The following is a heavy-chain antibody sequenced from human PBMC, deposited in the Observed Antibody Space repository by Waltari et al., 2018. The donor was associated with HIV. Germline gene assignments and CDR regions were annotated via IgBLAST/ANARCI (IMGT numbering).Heavy chain of an antibody. CDR2: IKSKQSGGTV. J-gene: IGHJ4*02. Sequence: EVQLVESGGGLVKHGESLRVSCAASGFDFKNYWMSWFRQAPEKGLEWVGRIKSKQSGGTVDYAAPVKGRFTISRDDSKNMMYLQMDSLESEDTAVYYCTTGSSGAEDYWGQGTLVTVSS. D-gene: IGHD3-22*01. CDR1: GFDFKNYW. V-gene: IGHV3-15*01. CDR3: TTGSSGAEDY.